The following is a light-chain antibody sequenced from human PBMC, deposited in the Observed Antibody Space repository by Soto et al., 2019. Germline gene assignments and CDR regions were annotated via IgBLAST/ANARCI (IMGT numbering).Light chain of an antibody. J-gene: IGLJ2*01. V-gene: IGLV2-8*01. CDR3: SSYAASNNLGV. Sequence: QSALTQPPSASGSPGQSVTISCIGTSSDVGGYNYVPWYQQHPGKAPKLMIYEVSKRPSRVPDRFSGSKSGNTASLTVSGLQAEDEADYYCSSYAASNNLGVFGGGTKLTVL. CDR1: SSDVGGYNY. CDR2: EVS.